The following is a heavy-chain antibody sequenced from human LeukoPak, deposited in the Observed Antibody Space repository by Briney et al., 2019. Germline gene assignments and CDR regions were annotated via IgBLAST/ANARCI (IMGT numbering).Heavy chain of an antibody. CDR3: AKGRYSGYDCDFDY. J-gene: IGHJ4*02. D-gene: IGHD5-12*01. V-gene: IGHV3-23*01. Sequence: WGSLRLSCAASGVSFSSYAMNWVRHPPRKGLELVSAVSGGGGSTYYADSLKGRFTISRDNSKNTLYLQMNSLRAEDTAVYYCAKGRYSGYDCDFDYWGQGTLVTVSS. CDR2: VSGGGGST. CDR1: GVSFSSYA.